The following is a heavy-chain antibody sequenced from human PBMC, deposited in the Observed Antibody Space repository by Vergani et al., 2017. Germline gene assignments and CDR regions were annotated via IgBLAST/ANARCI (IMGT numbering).Heavy chain of an antibody. CDR2: ISSSSSYI. CDR3: ATRLLWDYYYYGMDV. D-gene: IGHD2-2*01. Sequence: EVQLVESGGGLVKPGGSLRLSCAASGFTFSSYSMNWVRQAPGKGLEWVSSISSSSSYIYYADSVKGRFTISRDNDTNSLYLQMNSLLAEDTAVYYCATRLLWDYYYYGMDVWGQGTTVTVSS. V-gene: IGHV3-21*01. J-gene: IGHJ6*02. CDR1: GFTFSSYS.